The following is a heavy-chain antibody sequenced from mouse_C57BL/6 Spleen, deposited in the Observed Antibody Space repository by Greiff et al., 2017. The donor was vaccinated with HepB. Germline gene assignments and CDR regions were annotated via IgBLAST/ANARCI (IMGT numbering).Heavy chain of an antibody. CDR2: ISSGSSTI. J-gene: IGHJ3*01. V-gene: IGHV5-17*01. Sequence: EVKLMESGGGLVKPGGSLKLSCAASGFTFSDYGMHWVRQAPEKGLEWVAYISSGSSTIYSADTVKGRFTISRDKAKNTLFLQMTSLRSADTAMYYCASPQSYYGSSYPWFAYWGQGTLVTVSA. CDR3: ASPQSYYGSSYPWFAY. D-gene: IGHD1-1*01. CDR1: GFTFSDYG.